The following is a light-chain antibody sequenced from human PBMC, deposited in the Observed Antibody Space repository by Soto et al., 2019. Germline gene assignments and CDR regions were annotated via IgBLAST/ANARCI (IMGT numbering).Light chain of an antibody. J-gene: IGKJ2*02. Sequence: EIVMTQSPATLSVSPGERATLSCRASQSVSSNLAWYQQKPGQAPRLLIYGASTRATDIPARFSGSGSGTEFTLTISSLLSEDYAVYYCQQYHNWPPCTFGQGTKLEIK. CDR3: QQYHNWPPCT. V-gene: IGKV3D-15*01. CDR2: GAS. CDR1: QSVSSN.